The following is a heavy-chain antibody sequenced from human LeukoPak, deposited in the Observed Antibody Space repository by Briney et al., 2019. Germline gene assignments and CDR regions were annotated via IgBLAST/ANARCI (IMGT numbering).Heavy chain of an antibody. V-gene: IGHV4-59*08. CDR1: GGSISSYY. CDR3: ARAGWFRFSYYGMDV. J-gene: IGHJ6*02. Sequence: SETLSLTCTVSGGSISSYYWSWIRQPPGKGLEWIGYIYYSGSTNYNPSLKSRVTISVDTSKNQFSLKLSSVTAADTAVYYCARAGWFRFSYYGMDVWGQGTTVTVSS. D-gene: IGHD6-19*01. CDR2: IYYSGST.